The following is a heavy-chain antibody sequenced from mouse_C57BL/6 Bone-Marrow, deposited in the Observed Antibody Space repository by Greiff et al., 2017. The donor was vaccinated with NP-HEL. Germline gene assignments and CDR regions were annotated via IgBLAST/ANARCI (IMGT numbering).Heavy chain of an antibody. CDR3: ESYYGSSRYFDV. CDR2: IYPGDGAT. J-gene: IGHJ1*03. CDR1: GYAFSSSW. V-gene: IGHV1-82*01. Sequence: QVQLKESGPELVKPGASVKISCKASGYAFSSSWMHWVKQRPGTGLEWIGRIYPGDGATNYTGKFKGTATLTVDNSSSTAYMQLSSLTSEDSAVDCCESYYGSSRYFDVWGTGTTVTVSS. D-gene: IGHD1-1*01.